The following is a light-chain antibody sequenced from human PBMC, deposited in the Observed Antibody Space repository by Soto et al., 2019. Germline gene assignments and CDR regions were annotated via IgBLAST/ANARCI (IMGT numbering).Light chain of an antibody. CDR2: DAS. Sequence: EIVLTQSPATLSLSPGERATLSCRASQSASNYLAWYQQKPGQAPRLLIYDASNRATGVPARFSGSGSGTDFTLTISSLETEDFAVYYCQQRSNWPPGGTFGQGTKLEIK. J-gene: IGKJ2*01. CDR1: QSASNY. CDR3: QQRSNWPPGGT. V-gene: IGKV3-11*01.